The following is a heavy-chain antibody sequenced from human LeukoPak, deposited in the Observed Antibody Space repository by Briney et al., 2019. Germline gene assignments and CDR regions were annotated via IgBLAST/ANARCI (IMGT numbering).Heavy chain of an antibody. J-gene: IGHJ5*02. CDR2: IYYSGST. D-gene: IGHD6-13*01. CDR1: GVSISSGDYY. Sequence: PSETLSLTCAVSGVSISSGDYYWSWIRQPPGKGLEWIGYIYYSGSTYYNPSLKSRVTISVDTSKNQFSLKLSSVTAADTAVYYCARVGAAAGTLTWFDPWGQGTLVTVSS. V-gene: IGHV4-30-4*01. CDR3: ARVGAAAGTLTWFDP.